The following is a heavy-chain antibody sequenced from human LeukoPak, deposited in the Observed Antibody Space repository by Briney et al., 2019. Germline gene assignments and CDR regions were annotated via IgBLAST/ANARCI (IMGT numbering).Heavy chain of an antibody. Sequence: GGSLRLSCAASGFTVSSNYMSWVRQAPGEGLEWVSVIYSGGSTYYADSVKGRFTISRDNSKNTLYLQMNSLRAEDTAVYYCASQNYYGSGMYFDYWGQGTLVTVSS. CDR3: ASQNYYGSGMYFDY. J-gene: IGHJ4*02. V-gene: IGHV3-66*04. D-gene: IGHD3-10*01. CDR2: IYSGGST. CDR1: GFTVSSNY.